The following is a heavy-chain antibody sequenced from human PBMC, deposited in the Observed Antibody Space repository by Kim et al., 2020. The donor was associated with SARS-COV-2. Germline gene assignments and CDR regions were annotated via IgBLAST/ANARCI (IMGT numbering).Heavy chain of an antibody. CDR1: GFTFDDYA. D-gene: IGHD3-3*02. CDR3: AKDLAGYASYYFDD. CDR2: ISWNSGSI. J-gene: IGHJ4*02. V-gene: IGHV3-9*01. Sequence: GGSLRLSCAASGFTFDDYAMHWVRQAPGKGLEWVSGISWNSGSIGYADSVKGRFTISRDNAKNSLYLQMNSLRAEDTALYYCAKDLAGYASYYFDDWGQGTLGTVSS.